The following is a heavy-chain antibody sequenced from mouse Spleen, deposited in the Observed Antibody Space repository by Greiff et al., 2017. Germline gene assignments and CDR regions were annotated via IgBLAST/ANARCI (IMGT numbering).Heavy chain of an antibody. CDR2: IDPSDSET. CDR1: GYTFTSYW. J-gene: IGHJ2*01. D-gene: IGHD3-1*01. V-gene: IGHV1-52*01. CDR3: ARSGSSGYGY. Sequence: QVQLQQSGAELVRPGSSVKLSCKASGYTFTSYWMHWVKQRPIQGLEWIGNIDPSDSETHYNQKFKDKATLTVDKSSSTAYMQLSSLTSEDSAVYYCARSGSSGYGYWGQGTTLTVSS.